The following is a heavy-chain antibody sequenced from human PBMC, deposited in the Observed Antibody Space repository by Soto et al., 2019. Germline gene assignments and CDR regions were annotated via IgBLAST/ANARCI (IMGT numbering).Heavy chain of an antibody. CDR2: ISWNSGDI. J-gene: IGHJ6*02. CDR3: AKDSGYDIEGYGMDV. V-gene: IGHV3-9*01. D-gene: IGHD5-12*01. Sequence: EVQLVESGGGLVQPGRSLRLSCAVSGFIFDDYAMHWVRQAPGKGLEWVSGISWNSGDIHYVDSVKGRFTNSRDNAKNSLYLQMNSLRAEDTALYYCAKDSGYDIEGYGMDVWGQGTTVTVSS. CDR1: GFIFDDYA.